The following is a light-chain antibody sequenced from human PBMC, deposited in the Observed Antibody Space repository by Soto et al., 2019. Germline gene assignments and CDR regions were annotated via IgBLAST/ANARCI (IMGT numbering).Light chain of an antibody. J-gene: IGLJ2*01. CDR2: EVS. CDR3: SSSAGSNISEV. Sequence: QSALTQPPSASGSPGQSVTISCTGTSSDVGGYNYVSWYQQHPGKAPKLMIYEVSKRPSGVPDRFSGSKSGNTASLTVSGLQAEDEADYYSSSSAGSNISEVFGGGTKVTVL. CDR1: SSDVGGYNY. V-gene: IGLV2-8*01.